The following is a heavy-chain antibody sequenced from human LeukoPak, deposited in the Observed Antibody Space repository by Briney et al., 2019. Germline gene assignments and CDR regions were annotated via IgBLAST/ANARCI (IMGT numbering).Heavy chain of an antibody. D-gene: IGHD3-9*01. J-gene: IGHJ4*02. CDR2: IYPGDSHT. V-gene: IGHV5-51*01. CDR3: TRSPDIDILTGYSRYYFDY. Sequence: GESLKISCKGAGYSFTSYWIGWVRRMPGKGLGWMGVIYPGDSHTRYSPSFQGQGTISADKSISTAYLQWNSLKASDTAIYYCTRSPDIDILTGYSRYYFDYWGQGTLVTVSS. CDR1: GYSFTSYW.